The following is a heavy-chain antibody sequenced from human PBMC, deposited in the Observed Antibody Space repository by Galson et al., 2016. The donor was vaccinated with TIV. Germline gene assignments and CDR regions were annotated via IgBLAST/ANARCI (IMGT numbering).Heavy chain of an antibody. D-gene: IGHD5-18*01. CDR2: IGGSGGST. J-gene: IGHJ4*02. Sequence: SLRLSCAASGFTFSSYAMNWVRQAPGKGLEWVSSIGGSGGSTYYTDSVKGRFTISRDSSKNTVYLQMNSLRAEDTAIYYCGKDRQWIPSSLDYWGRGTLVTVSS. CDR1: GFTFSSYA. CDR3: GKDRQWIPSSLDY. V-gene: IGHV3-23*01.